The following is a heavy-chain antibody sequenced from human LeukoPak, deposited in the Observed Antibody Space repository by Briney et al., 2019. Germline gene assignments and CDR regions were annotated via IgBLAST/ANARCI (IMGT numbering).Heavy chain of an antibody. J-gene: IGHJ6*02. CDR3: ARGLGNDWDYYHYGMDV. D-gene: IGHD3-16*01. CDR2: MNPNSGNT. V-gene: IGHV1-8*01. CDR1: GYTFTSYD. Sequence: ASVKVSCKASGYTFTSYDINWVRQATGQGLEWMGWMNPNSGNTGYAQKFQGRVTMTRNTSISTAYMELSSLRSEDTAVYYCARGLGNDWDYYHYGMDVWGQGTAVTVSS.